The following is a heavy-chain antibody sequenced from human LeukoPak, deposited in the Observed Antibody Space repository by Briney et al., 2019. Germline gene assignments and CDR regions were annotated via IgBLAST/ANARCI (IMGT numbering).Heavy chain of an antibody. CDR3: ARQYYYDSSGYYYEFDY. CDR1: GGSISSHY. Sequence: SSETLSPTCTVSGGSISSHYWSWIRRPPGKGLEWIGYIYYSGSTNYNPSLKSRVTISVDTSKNQFSLKLSSVTAADTAVYYCARQYYYDSSGYYYEFDYWGQGTLVTVSS. V-gene: IGHV4-59*08. D-gene: IGHD3-22*01. J-gene: IGHJ4*02. CDR2: IYYSGST.